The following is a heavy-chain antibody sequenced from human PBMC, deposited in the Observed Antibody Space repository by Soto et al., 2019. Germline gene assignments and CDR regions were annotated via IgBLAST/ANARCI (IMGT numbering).Heavy chain of an antibody. Sequence: VELVESGGGLVHPGASLRLSCATSGLTFSSHAMSWVRQAPGRGLEWVSTVSGAGDYTYYADSVKGRFTISRDNSKSTAYLQMSNLRAEDSAVYYCARKSTVNPTRPYWYFDLWGRGSLVSVSS. J-gene: IGHJ2*01. CDR2: VSGAGDYT. D-gene: IGHD4-4*01. V-gene: IGHV3-23*04. CDR3: ARKSTVNPTRPYWYFDL. CDR1: GLTFSSHA.